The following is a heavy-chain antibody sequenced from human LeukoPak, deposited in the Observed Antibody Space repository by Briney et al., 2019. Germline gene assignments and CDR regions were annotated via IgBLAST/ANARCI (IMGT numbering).Heavy chain of an antibody. CDR2: ISGSGGST. Sequence: GGSLRLSCAASGFTFSSYAMSWVRQAPGKGLEWVSAISGSGGSTYYADSVRGRFTISRDNSKNTLYLQMNSLRAEDTAVYYCAKVHSSGWYVFDYRGQGTLVTVSS. CDR3: AKVHSSGWYVFDY. V-gene: IGHV3-23*01. CDR1: GFTFSSYA. D-gene: IGHD6-19*01. J-gene: IGHJ4*02.